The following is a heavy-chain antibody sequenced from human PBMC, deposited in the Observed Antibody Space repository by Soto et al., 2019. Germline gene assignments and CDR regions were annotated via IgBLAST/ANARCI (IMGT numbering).Heavy chain of an antibody. V-gene: IGHV1-69*08. CDR2: SIPIQGTA. CDR3: AKSLVFVDHGYMDV. D-gene: IGHD2-21*01. J-gene: IGHJ6*03. Sequence: QVQLVQSGAEVKKPGSSVKVSCEASGGRFTSYIFTWVRQAPGQRLEWMGRSIPIQGTADYALKFQDRVTMTADKSTNTVHMEMRSLRPDDTAVYYCAKSLVFVDHGYMDVWGKGTTVTVSS. CDR1: GGRFTSYI.